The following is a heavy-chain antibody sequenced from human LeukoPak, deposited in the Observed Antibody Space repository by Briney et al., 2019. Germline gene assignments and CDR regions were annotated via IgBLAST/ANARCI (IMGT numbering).Heavy chain of an antibody. D-gene: IGHD4-23*01. CDR2: ISAYNGNT. J-gene: IGHJ6*03. Sequence: ASVKVSCKASGYTFTSYGISWVRQAPGQGLEWMGWISAYNGNTNYAQKFQGRVTITADESTSTAYMELSSLRSEDTAVYYCARAYFGGNNYYYYYMDVWGKGTTVTVSS. V-gene: IGHV1-18*01. CDR3: ARAYFGGNNYYYYYMDV. CDR1: GYTFTSYG.